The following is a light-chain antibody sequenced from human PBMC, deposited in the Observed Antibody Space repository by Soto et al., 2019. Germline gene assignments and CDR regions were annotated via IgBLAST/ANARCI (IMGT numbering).Light chain of an antibody. CDR2: GAS. Sequence: EIVMTQSPATLSVSPGERATLSCRASQSVSSDLAWYQQKPGQAPRLLIYGASTRATGIPARFSGSGSGTEFTLTISSLPSEDFAVYYCQQYNNWPFTFGGGTKVEMK. CDR1: QSVSSD. V-gene: IGKV3-15*01. J-gene: IGKJ4*01. CDR3: QQYNNWPFT.